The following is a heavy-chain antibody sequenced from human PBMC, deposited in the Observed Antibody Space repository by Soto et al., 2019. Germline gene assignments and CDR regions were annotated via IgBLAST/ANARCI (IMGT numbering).Heavy chain of an antibody. CDR3: ARAGETNWFDP. CDR2: IYYSGST. Sequence: SETLSLTCTVSGGSISSGDYYWSWIRQPPGKGLEWIGYIYYSGSTYYNPSLKSRVTISVDTSKNQFSLKLSSVTAADTAVYYCARAGETNWFDPWGQGTLVTVSS. D-gene: IGHD1-26*01. J-gene: IGHJ5*02. CDR1: GGSISSGDYY. V-gene: IGHV4-30-4*01.